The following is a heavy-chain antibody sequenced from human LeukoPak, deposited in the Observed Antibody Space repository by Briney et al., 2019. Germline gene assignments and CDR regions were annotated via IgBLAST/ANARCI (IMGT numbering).Heavy chain of an antibody. D-gene: IGHD5-12*01. J-gene: IGHJ4*02. CDR3: ARGYVRPDY. CDR2: IYYSGST. Sequence: PSETLSLTCTVSGGSISSYYWSWIRQPPGKGLEWIGYIYYSGSTSYNPSLKSRVTISVDTSKNQFSLKLSSVTAADTAVYYCARGYVRPDYWGQGTLVTVSS. V-gene: IGHV4-59*01. CDR1: GGSISSYY.